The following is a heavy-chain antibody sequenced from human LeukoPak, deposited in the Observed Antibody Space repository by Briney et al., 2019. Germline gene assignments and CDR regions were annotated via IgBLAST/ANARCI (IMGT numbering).Heavy chain of an antibody. J-gene: IGHJ4*02. CDR1: GGSFSGYY. D-gene: IGHD1-26*01. CDR2: INHSGST. Sequence: SETLSLTCAVYGGSFSGYYWSWIRQPPGKGLEWIGEINHSGSTNYNLSLKSRVTISVDTSKNQFSLKLSSVTAADTAVYYCARGRGRGVDYWGQGTLVTVSS. CDR3: ARGRGRGVDY. V-gene: IGHV4-34*01.